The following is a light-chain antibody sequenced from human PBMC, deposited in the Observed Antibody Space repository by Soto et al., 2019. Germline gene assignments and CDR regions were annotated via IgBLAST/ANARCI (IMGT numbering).Light chain of an antibody. J-gene: IGLJ3*02. V-gene: IGLV2-14*01. Sequence: QSALTQPASVSGSPGQSVTISCTGTSSDIGGYNYVSWHQQHPGNAPNLMIYNVSTRPSGVSDRFSGSRSGNTASLTISGLQDEDESDYYCISYTSSSTWVFGGGTKLTVL. CDR3: ISYTSSSTWV. CDR2: NVS. CDR1: SSDIGGYNY.